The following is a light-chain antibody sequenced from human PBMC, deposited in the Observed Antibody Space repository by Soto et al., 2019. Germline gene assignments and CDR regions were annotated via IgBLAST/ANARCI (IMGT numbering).Light chain of an antibody. J-gene: IGKJ1*01. CDR3: QQYNSYST. Sequence: DIHMTQSPSTLSASLGDRVTITCRASQSISNWLAWYQQKPGKAPKLLIYKASSLESGVPSRFSGSGSGTEFTLTISSLQPDDFATYYCQQYNSYSTFGQGTKVDIK. CDR2: KAS. CDR1: QSISNW. V-gene: IGKV1-5*03.